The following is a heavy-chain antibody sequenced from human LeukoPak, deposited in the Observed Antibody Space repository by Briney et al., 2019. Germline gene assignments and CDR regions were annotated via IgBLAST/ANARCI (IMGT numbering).Heavy chain of an antibody. D-gene: IGHD4-17*01. J-gene: IGHJ4*02. V-gene: IGHV4-34*01. CDR3: ARDLPDYGDYYFDY. CDR1: GGSSSGYY. CDR2: INHSGST. Sequence: SETLSLTCAVYGGSSSGYYWSWIRQPPGKGLEWIGEINHSGSTNYNPSLKRRVTISVDTSKNQFSLKLSSVTAADTAVYYCARDLPDYGDYYFDYWGQGTLVTVSS.